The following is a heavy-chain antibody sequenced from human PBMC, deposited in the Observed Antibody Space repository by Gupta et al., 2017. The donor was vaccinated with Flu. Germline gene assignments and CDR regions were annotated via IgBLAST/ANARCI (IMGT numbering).Heavy chain of an antibody. D-gene: IGHD3-9*01. Sequence: VHLVESGGHLVQPGGSLRLSCAASGFIFSDSHMNWVRQAPGKGLEWVAYIGSGGNVDNADSVKGRFTISRDNAKNSLYLEMNSLRDEDTALYYCVRDHDWAFTNWGQGTLVTVSS. CDR3: VRDHDWAFTN. CDR2: IGSGGNV. J-gene: IGHJ4*02. CDR1: GFIFSDSH. V-gene: IGHV3-48*02.